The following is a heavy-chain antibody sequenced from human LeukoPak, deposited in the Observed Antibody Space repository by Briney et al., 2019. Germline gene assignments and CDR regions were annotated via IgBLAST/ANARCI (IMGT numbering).Heavy chain of an antibody. CDR3: ARVDGSGSYYI. J-gene: IGHJ4*02. CDR1: GYTFTSYG. D-gene: IGHD3-10*01. V-gene: IGHV1-18*01. CDR2: IGADNGNT. Sequence: ASVKVSCKASGYTFTSYGISWVRQAPRQGREGMGWIGADNGNTNYAQKLQGRVTITTDTSTSTAYMELRSLRSDDTAVYYCARVDGSGSYYIWGQGTLVTVSS.